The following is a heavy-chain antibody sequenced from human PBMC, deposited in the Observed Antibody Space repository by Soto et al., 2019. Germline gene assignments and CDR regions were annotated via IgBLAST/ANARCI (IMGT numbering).Heavy chain of an antibody. CDR2: IWYDGSNK. V-gene: IGHV3-33*01. J-gene: IGHJ4*02. CDR3: ARGPRYYYGSGSYYNKPIDY. D-gene: IGHD3-10*01. CDR1: GFTFSSYG. Sequence: GGSLRLSCAASGFTFSSYGMHWVRQAPGKGLEWVAVIWYDGSNKYYADSVKGRFTIPRDNSKNTLYLQMNSLRAEDTAVYYCARGPRYYYGSGSYYNKPIDYWGQGTLVTVSS.